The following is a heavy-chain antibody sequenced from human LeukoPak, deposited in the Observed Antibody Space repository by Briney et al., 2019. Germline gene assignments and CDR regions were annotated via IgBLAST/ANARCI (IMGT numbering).Heavy chain of an antibody. J-gene: IGHJ4*02. CDR2: IIPIFGTA. Sequence: GASLKVSCKASGGTFSSYAISWVRQAPGQGLEWMGGIIPIFGTANYAQKFQGRVTITADESTSTAYMELSSLRSEDTAVYYCARGYVNTAMVPFDYWGQGTLVTVSS. CDR3: ARGYVNTAMVPFDY. V-gene: IGHV1-69*13. CDR1: GGTFSSYA. D-gene: IGHD5-18*01.